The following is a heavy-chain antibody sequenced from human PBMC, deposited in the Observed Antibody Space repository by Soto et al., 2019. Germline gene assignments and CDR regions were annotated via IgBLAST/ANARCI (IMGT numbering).Heavy chain of an antibody. D-gene: IGHD5-18*01. Sequence: QVQLVQSGAEVKKPGSSVSVSCQASGDSFNSYAFDWVRQAPGQGLEWMGGIIPVFGTTNYAQKFHGRVTITADELTNTVHMALSSLRSDDTAVYYCARQYVMDTLYYSMDVWGQGTTVTVSS. CDR1: GDSFNSYA. J-gene: IGHJ6*02. V-gene: IGHV1-69*01. CDR2: IIPVFGTT. CDR3: ARQYVMDTLYYSMDV.